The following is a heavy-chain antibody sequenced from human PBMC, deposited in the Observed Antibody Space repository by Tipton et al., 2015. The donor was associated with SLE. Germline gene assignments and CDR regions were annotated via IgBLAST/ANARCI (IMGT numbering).Heavy chain of an antibody. CDR1: GGSISTTSYY. CDR2: IYHDGST. V-gene: IGHV4-39*07. J-gene: IGHJ4*02. CDR3: ARHRGYFTVSDYIDY. Sequence: TLSLTCSVSGGSISTTSYYWGWIRQPPGKGLEWIANIYHDGSTYYNPPLKSRVTISVDTSKNQFSLKLTSVTAADTAVFYCARHRGYFTVSDYIDYWGQGTLVTVSS. D-gene: IGHD2-8*01.